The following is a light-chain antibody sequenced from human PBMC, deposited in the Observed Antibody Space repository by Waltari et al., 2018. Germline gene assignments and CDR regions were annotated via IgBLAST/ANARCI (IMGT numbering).Light chain of an antibody. CDR3: QQYHTLRT. J-gene: IGKJ1*01. V-gene: IGKV1-33*01. CDR1: QDISNF. CDR2: DAS. Sequence: DIQMTQSPSSLSASVGDRVTITCQASQDISNFLNWYQQKPGKAPELVIFDASFLETGVPPRFSGSGSGTYFTFTISSLQPEDIATYFCQQYHTLRTFGQGTKVEV.